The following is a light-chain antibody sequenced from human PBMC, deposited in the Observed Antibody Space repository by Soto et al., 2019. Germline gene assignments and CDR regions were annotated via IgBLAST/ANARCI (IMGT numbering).Light chain of an antibody. J-gene: IGKJ1*01. V-gene: IGKV1-27*01. CDR3: QKYNSAPWT. Sequence: DIQMTQSPSSLSASVGDRVTITCRASQGISNYLAWYQQPPGKVPKLLIYVASTLQSGVPSRFSGSGSGTDFTLTISSLQPEDVATDYCQKYNSAPWTFGKGTKVEIK. CDR1: QGISNY. CDR2: VAS.